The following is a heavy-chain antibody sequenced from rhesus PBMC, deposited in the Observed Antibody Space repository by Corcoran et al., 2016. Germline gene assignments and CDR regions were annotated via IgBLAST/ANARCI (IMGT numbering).Heavy chain of an antibody. V-gene: IGHV4-122*02. J-gene: IGHJ5-1*01. CDR1: GYSISGYY. CDR2: TPCSGST. CDR3: ARGILYWYPTDV. D-gene: IGHD2-21*01. Sequence: QVQLQESGPGLVKPSETLSLTCAVSGYSISGYYWSWIRQAPGKGLEWIGYTPCSGSTVSNPTLKSGVTIARDTAKKQFSLMLSSVTAADTAVYYCARGILYWYPTDVWGPGVLVTVSS.